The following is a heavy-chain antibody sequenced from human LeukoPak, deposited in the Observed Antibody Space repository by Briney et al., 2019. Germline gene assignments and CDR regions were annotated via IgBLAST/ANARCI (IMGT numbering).Heavy chain of an antibody. Sequence: PGGSLRLSCAASGFTFSSYAMHWVRQAPGKGLEWAAVISYDGSNKYYADSVKGRFTISRDNSKNTLYLQMNSLRAEDTSVYYCAGQGGLWFGELLSAEFDPWGQGTLVTVSS. D-gene: IGHD3-10*01. CDR2: ISYDGSNK. V-gene: IGHV3-30-3*01. J-gene: IGHJ5*02. CDR1: GFTFSSYA. CDR3: AGQGGLWFGELLSAEFDP.